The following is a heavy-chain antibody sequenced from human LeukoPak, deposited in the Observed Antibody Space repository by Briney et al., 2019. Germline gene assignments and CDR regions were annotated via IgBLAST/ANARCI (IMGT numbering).Heavy chain of an antibody. D-gene: IGHD2-2*01. V-gene: IGHV3-48*04. CDR2: ISSSSSTI. CDR3: ARDEYCSSFTCPADY. Sequence: GGSLRLSCAASGFTFSSYSMNWVRQAPGKGLEWVSYISSSSSTIYYADSVKGRFTISRDNAKNSLYLQMNSLRAEDTALYHCARDEYCSSFTCPADYWGQGTLVTVSS. CDR1: GFTFSSYS. J-gene: IGHJ4*02.